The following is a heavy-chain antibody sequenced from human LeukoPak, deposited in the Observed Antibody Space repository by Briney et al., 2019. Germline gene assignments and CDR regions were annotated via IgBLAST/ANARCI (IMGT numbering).Heavy chain of an antibody. CDR3: ARKACSSTRCRPLDYYGMDV. D-gene: IGHD2-2*01. Sequence: GGSLRLSCAASGFTFCRYSMSWVRPAPGKGLEGVSSINCSSSYIYYADALQGRVTLSRDNAHNSLYLTMKRPRAEDTALYYRARKACSSTRCRPLDYYGMDVRGEGATVGVSS. CDR1: GFTFCRYS. CDR2: INCSSSYI. J-gene: IGHJ6*04. V-gene: IGHV3-21*01.